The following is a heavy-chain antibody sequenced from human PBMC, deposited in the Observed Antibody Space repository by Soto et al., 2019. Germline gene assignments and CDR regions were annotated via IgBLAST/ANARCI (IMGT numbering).Heavy chain of an antibody. CDR1: GFTLNNAW. V-gene: IGHV3-15*01. Sequence: GGSLRLSCAVSGFTLNNAWMSWVRQAPGKGLEWVARIRSKTDGGTTDYAAPVKGRFTISRDDSKNTLYLQMNSLKTEDTAVYFCAALRRYLAGFDPWGQGTLVTVYS. CDR3: AALRRYLAGFDP. J-gene: IGHJ5*02. CDR2: IRSKTDGGTT. D-gene: IGHD6-13*01.